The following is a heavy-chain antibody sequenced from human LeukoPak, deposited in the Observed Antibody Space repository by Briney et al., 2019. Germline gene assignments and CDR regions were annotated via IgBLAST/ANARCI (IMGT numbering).Heavy chain of an antibody. Sequence: GGSLRLSCAASGFTFSSYAMHWVRQAPGKGLEWVAVISYDGSNKYYADSVKGRFTISRDNSKNTLYLQMNSLRAGDMAVYYCARGYCGGDCYGDWGQGTLVTVSS. D-gene: IGHD2-21*02. CDR1: GFTFSSYA. CDR3: ARGYCGGDCYGD. CDR2: ISYDGSNK. J-gene: IGHJ1*01. V-gene: IGHV3-30-3*01.